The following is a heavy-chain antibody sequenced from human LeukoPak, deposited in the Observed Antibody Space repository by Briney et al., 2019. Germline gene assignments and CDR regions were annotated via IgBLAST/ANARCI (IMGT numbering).Heavy chain of an antibody. CDR2: INHSGST. J-gene: IGHJ6*02. V-gene: IGHV4-34*01. Sequence: PSETLSLTCAVYGGSFSGYYWSWIRQPPGKGLEWIGEINHSGSTNYNLSLKSRVTISVDTSKNQFSLKLSSVTAADTAVYYCARVHSSGWYYYYYGMDVWGQGTTVTVSS. CDR1: GGSFSGYY. D-gene: IGHD6-19*01. CDR3: ARVHSSGWYYYYYGMDV.